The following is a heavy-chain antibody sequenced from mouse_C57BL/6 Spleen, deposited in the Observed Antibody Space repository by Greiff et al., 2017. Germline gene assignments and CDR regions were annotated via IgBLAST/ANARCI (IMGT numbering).Heavy chain of an antibody. Sequence: DVMLVESGGGLVKPGGSLKLSCAASGFTFSSYTMSWVRQTPEKRLEWVATISGGGGNTYYPDSVKGRFTISRDNAKNTLYLQMSSLRSEDTALYYCARHEGLDWYFDVWGTGTTVTASS. CDR3: ARHEGLDWYFDV. J-gene: IGHJ1*03. D-gene: IGHD2-4*01. CDR2: ISGGGGNT. CDR1: GFTFSSYT. V-gene: IGHV5-9*01.